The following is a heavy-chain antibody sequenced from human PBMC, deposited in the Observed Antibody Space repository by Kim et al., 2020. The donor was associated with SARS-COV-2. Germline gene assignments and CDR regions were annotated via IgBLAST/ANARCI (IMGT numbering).Heavy chain of an antibody. D-gene: IGHD4-17*01. CDR3: ASQTTVAIPPRY. V-gene: IGHV4-34*01. Sequence: YNPSLKSRVTISVDTSKNQFSLKLSSVTAADTAVYYCASQTTVAIPPRYWGQGTLVTVSS. J-gene: IGHJ4*02.